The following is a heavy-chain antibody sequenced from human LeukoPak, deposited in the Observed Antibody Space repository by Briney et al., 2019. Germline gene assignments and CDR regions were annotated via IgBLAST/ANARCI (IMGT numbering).Heavy chain of an antibody. J-gene: IGHJ6*02. D-gene: IGHD6-6*01. CDR3: ARVISSSSDGMDV. CDR1: GYTFTGYY. CDR2: INPNSGGA. V-gene: IGHV1-2*02. Sequence: GASVKVSCKASGYTFTGYYMHWVRQAPGQGLEWMGWINPNSGGANYAQKFQGRVTMTRDTSISTAYMELSRLRSDDTAVYYCARVISSSSDGMDVWGQGTTVTVSS.